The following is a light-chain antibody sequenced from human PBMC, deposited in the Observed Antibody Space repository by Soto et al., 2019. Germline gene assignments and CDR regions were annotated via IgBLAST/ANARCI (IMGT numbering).Light chain of an antibody. V-gene: IGKV1-5*01. Sequence: DIQMTQSPSTLSASVGDRVTVTCRASRSISTWLAWYQQKPGNAPKLLLHHASILESGVPSRFSGSGSGTEFTLTISSLQPDDFATYYCQQYHFFWTFGQGTKVAIK. CDR3: QQYHFFWT. CDR1: RSISTW. J-gene: IGKJ1*01. CDR2: HAS.